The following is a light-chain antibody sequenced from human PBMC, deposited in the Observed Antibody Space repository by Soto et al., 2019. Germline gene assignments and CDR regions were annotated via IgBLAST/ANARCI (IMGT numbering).Light chain of an antibody. Sequence: EIMLTQSPGTLSLSPGERATLSCRASQSVSSSFLAWYQQKPGQAPRLLIYGASSRATGIPDRFSGSGSGTNFTLTTRTLKPEDFGRYLCHHYVISLWTFGNGTKVEIK. V-gene: IGKV3-20*01. CDR3: HHYVISLWT. J-gene: IGKJ1*01. CDR1: QSVSSSF. CDR2: GAS.